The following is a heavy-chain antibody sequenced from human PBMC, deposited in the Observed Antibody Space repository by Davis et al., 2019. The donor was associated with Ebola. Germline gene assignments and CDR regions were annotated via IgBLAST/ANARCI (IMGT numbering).Heavy chain of an antibody. V-gene: IGHV1-3*01. J-gene: IGHJ4*02. Sequence: ASVKVSCKASGYTFTSYAMHWVRQAPGQRLEWMGWINAGNGNTKYSQKFQGRVTITRDTSASTAYMELSSLRSEDTAVYYCARDRGVSFGEGEDFDYWGQGTLVTVSS. CDR1: GYTFTSYA. D-gene: IGHD3-10*01. CDR2: INAGNGNT. CDR3: ARDRGVSFGEGEDFDY.